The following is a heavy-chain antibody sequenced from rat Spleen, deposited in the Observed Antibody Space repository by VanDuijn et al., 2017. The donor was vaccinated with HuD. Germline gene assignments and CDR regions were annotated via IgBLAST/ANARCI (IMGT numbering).Heavy chain of an antibody. CDR1: GFTFSDYY. CDR2: ISYDGSST. D-gene: IGHD1-4*01. J-gene: IGHJ2*01. V-gene: IGHV5-29*01. Sequence: EVQLVESDGGLVQPGRSLKLSCAASGFTFSDYYMAWVRQAPTKGLEWVATISYDGSSTYYRDSVKGRFTISRDNAKSTLYLQMDSLRSEDTATYYCARGPGITDYWGQGVMVTVSS. CDR3: ARGPGITDY.